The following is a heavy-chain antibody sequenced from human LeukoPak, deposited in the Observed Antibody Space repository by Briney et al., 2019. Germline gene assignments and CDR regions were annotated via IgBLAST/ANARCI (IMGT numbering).Heavy chain of an antibody. CDR1: GFSFSTYA. CDR3: TTQHSIFGVVIADY. CDR2: IKSKTNGATT. D-gene: IGHD3-3*01. V-gene: IGHV3-15*01. J-gene: IGHJ4*02. Sequence: PGRSLRLSCAASGFSFSTYAMHWVRQAPGKGLEWIGRIKSKTNGATTDYIAPVKGRFTISRDDSQNMVYLYMNSLKTEDTAIYYCTTQHSIFGVVIADYWGQGTLVIVSP.